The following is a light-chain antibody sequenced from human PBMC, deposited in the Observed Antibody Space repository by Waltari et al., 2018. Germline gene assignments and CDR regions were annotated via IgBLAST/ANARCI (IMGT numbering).Light chain of an antibody. Sequence: EIVLTQSPATLSLSPGERATLSCRASQSVGSYLAWYQQKPGQAPRLLIYDASNRATGIPARFSGSGSGTDFTLTISSLEPXDFAIYYCQQRSNRPLTFGGGTKVEIK. CDR3: QQRSNRPLT. CDR2: DAS. V-gene: IGKV3-11*01. CDR1: QSVGSY. J-gene: IGKJ4*01.